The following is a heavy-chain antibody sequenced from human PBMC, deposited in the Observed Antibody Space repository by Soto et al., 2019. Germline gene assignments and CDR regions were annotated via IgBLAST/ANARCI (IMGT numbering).Heavy chain of an antibody. Sequence: ASVKVSCKASGYTFTSYGISWVRQAPGQGLEWMGWISAYNGNTNYAQKLQGRVTMTTDTSTSTAYMELRSLRSGDTAVYYCARHGWKVPKDNAFDIWGQGTMVTVSS. D-gene: IGHD2-15*01. CDR1: GYTFTSYG. CDR2: ISAYNGNT. J-gene: IGHJ3*02. CDR3: ARHGWKVPKDNAFDI. V-gene: IGHV1-18*04.